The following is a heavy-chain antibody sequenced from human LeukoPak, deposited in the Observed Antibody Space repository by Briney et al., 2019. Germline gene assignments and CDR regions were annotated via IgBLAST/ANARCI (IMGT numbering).Heavy chain of an antibody. Sequence: PGGSLRLSCAASGFTFSSYGMHWVRQAPGKGLEWVAFIRYDGSNKYYADSVKGRFTISRDNSKNTLYLQIHSLRAEDTAVYYCANDGRGSYTFDYWGQGTLATVSS. V-gene: IGHV3-30*02. CDR1: GFTFSSYG. CDR3: ANDGRGSYTFDY. CDR2: IRYDGSNK. D-gene: IGHD1-26*01. J-gene: IGHJ4*02.